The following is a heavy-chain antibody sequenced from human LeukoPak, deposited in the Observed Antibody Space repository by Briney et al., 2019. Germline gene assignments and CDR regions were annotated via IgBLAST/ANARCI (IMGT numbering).Heavy chain of an antibody. CDR2: IDKIGVGT. D-gene: IGHD2-21*01. CDR1: GFTFDDYG. CDR3: AKDYVVGSIDY. V-gene: IGHV3-23*01. Sequence: GGSLRLSCAASGFTFDDYGMSWIRQAPGKGLEWVSSIDKIGVGTYYADSVRGRFTISRDNSKNTLFLQMNSLRAEDSAVYYCAKDYVVGSIDYWGQGTLVTVSS. J-gene: IGHJ4*02.